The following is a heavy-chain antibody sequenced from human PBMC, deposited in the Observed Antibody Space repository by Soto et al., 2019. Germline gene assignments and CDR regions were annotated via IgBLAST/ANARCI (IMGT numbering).Heavy chain of an antibody. CDR3: ARGLRYCSGGSCYWFDP. CDR2: INHSGST. D-gene: IGHD2-15*01. Sequence: PSETLSLTCAVYGGSFSGYYWSWIRQPPGKGLEWIGEINHSGSTNYNPSLKSRVTISVDTSKNQFSLKLSSVTAAGTAVYYCARGLRYCSGGSCYWFDPWGQGTLVTVSS. CDR1: GGSFSGYY. V-gene: IGHV4-34*01. J-gene: IGHJ5*02.